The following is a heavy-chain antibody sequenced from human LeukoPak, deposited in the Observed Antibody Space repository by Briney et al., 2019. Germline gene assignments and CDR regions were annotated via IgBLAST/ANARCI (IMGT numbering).Heavy chain of an antibody. Sequence: ASVKVSCKASGYTFTGYQIHWVRQAPGQGPEWMGWINPNSGGTNYAQKFQGRVTMTRDTSISTAYMELSRLRSDDTAVYYCARSRDSSSWNYFYPWGQGTLVTVSS. J-gene: IGHJ5*02. D-gene: IGHD6-13*01. CDR1: GYTFTGYQ. CDR3: ARSRDSSSWNYFYP. CDR2: INPNSGGT. V-gene: IGHV1-2*02.